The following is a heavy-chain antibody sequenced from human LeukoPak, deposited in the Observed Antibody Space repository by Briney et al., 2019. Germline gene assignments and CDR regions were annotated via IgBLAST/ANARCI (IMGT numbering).Heavy chain of an antibody. CDR3: ARSVVDYYGSPNWFDP. CDR2: IYFNGKT. J-gene: IGHJ5*02. D-gene: IGHD3-10*01. Sequence: PSETLSLTCTVSGGSTNTADYHWSWIRQSPGKGLGWMGYIYFNGKTDYNPSLKSRVTISLQMSKNQFSLKLRSVTVADTAMYYCARSVVDYYGSPNWFDPWGQGALVTVSS. CDR1: GGSTNTADYH. V-gene: IGHV4-30-4*01.